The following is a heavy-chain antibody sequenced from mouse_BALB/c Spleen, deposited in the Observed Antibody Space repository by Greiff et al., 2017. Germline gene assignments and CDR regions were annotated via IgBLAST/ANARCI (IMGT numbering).Heavy chain of an antibody. Sequence: EVKVVESGAELVKPGASVKLSCTASGFNIKDTYMHWVKQRPEQGLEWIGRIDPANGNTKYDPKFQGKATITADTSSNTAYLQLSSLTSEDTAVYYCARWGYGNYVGNAMDYWGQGTSVTVSS. CDR1: GFNIKDTY. V-gene: IGHV14-3*02. D-gene: IGHD2-1*01. CDR2: IDPANGNT. J-gene: IGHJ4*01. CDR3: ARWGYGNYVGNAMDY.